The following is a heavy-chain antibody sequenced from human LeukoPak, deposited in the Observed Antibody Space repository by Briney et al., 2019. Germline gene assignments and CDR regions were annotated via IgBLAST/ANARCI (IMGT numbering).Heavy chain of an antibody. Sequence: EASVKVSCKASGYTFTSYYMHWVRQAPGQGLELMGIINPSGGSTSYAQKFQGRVTMTRDTSTSTVYMELSSLRSEDTAVYYCARDGAYDFWSGYHRPDYWGQGTQVTVSS. D-gene: IGHD3-3*01. J-gene: IGHJ4*02. V-gene: IGHV1-46*01. CDR1: GYTFTSYY. CDR2: INPSGGST. CDR3: ARDGAYDFWSGYHRPDY.